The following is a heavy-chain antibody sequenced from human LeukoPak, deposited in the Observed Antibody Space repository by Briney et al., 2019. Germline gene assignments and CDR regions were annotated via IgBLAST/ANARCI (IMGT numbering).Heavy chain of an antibody. CDR1: GFTSSDYA. Sequence: GGSLRLSCAASGFTSSDYAMSWVRQAPGKGLEWVSAISGSGANTYYADSVKGRFTLSRDNSKNTLYLQMNSLGAEDTAVYYCAKPPPAEAHFYYGMDVWGQGTTVTVSS. CDR2: ISGSGANT. J-gene: IGHJ6*02. CDR3: AKPPPAEAHFYYGMDV. V-gene: IGHV3-23*01.